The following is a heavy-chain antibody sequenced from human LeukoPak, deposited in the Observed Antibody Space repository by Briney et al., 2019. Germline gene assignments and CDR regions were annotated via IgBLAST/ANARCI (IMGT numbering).Heavy chain of an antibody. CDR2: INHSGST. J-gene: IGHJ4*02. CDR1: GGSFSGYY. CDR3: ARGTFGPDY. D-gene: IGHD3-16*01. V-gene: IGHV4-34*01. Sequence: PSETLSLTCAVYGGSFSGYYWSWIRQPPGKGLEWIGEINHSGSTNYNPSLKSRVTISVDTSKNQFSLKLSSVTAADTVVYYCARGTFGPDYWGQGTLVTVSS.